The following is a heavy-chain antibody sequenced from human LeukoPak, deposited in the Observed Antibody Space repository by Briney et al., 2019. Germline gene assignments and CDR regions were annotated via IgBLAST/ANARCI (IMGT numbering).Heavy chain of an antibody. CDR3: ASGQRGYYIWSWFDP. J-gene: IGHJ5*02. CDR1: GGSSSSSY. D-gene: IGHD3-3*01. Sequence: SETLSLTCTVSGGSSSSSYWSWIRQPAGKGLEWIGRIYTSGSTNYNPSLKSRVTISVDTSKNQFSLKLSSVTAADTAVYYCASGQRGYYIWSWFDPWGQGTLVTVSS. V-gene: IGHV4-4*07. CDR2: IYTSGST.